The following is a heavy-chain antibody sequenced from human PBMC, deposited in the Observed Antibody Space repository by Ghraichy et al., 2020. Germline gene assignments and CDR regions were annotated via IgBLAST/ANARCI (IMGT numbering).Heavy chain of an antibody. Sequence: GESLRLSCAASGFTFDDYTMHWVRQAPGKGLEWVSLISWDGGSTYYADSVKGRFTISRDNSKNSLYLQMNSLRTEDTALYYCAKDKRQWDYYGMDVWGQGTTVTVSS. D-gene: IGHD6-19*01. CDR3: AKDKRQWDYYGMDV. CDR2: ISWDGGST. J-gene: IGHJ6*02. V-gene: IGHV3-43*01. CDR1: GFTFDDYT.